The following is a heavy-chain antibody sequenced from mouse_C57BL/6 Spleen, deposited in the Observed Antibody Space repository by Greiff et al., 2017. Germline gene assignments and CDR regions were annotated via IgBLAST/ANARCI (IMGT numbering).Heavy chain of an antibody. CDR2: ISSGSSTI. Sequence: EVQLVESGGGLVKPGGSLKLSCAASGFTFSDYGMHWVRQAPEQGLEWVAYISSGSSTIYYADTVKGRFTISRDNAKNTLFLQMTSLRSEDTAMYYCARGTAQAPDYWGQGTTLTVSS. J-gene: IGHJ2*01. V-gene: IGHV5-17*01. CDR3: ARGTAQAPDY. D-gene: IGHD3-2*02. CDR1: GFTFSDYG.